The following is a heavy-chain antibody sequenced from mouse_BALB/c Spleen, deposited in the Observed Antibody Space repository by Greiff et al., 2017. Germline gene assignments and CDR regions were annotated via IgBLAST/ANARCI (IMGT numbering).Heavy chain of an antibody. J-gene: IGHJ1*01. V-gene: IGHV5-6-5*01. CDR1: GFTFSSYA. D-gene: IGHD1-1*01. CDR3: ARGYYGSSPRYFDV. CDR2: ISSGGST. Sequence: EVQGVESGGGLVKPGGSLKLSCAASGFTFSSYAMSWVRQTPEKRLEWVASISSGGSTYYPDSVKGRFTISRDNARNILYLQMSSLRSEDTAMYYCARGYYGSSPRYFDVWGAGTTVTVSS.